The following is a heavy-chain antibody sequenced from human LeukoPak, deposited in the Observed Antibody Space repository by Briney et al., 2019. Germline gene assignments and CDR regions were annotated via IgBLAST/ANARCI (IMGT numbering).Heavy chain of an antibody. CDR1: GFTFSSYG. CDR3: AKVTVLLWFGEPNGPLDY. V-gene: IGHV3-23*01. CDR2: ISGSGGST. Sequence: PGGSLRLSCAASGFTFSSYGMSWVRQAPGKGLEWVSAISGSGGSTYYADSVKGRFTISRDNSKNTLYLQMNSLRAEDTAVYYCAKVTVLLWFGEPNGPLDYWGQGTLVTVSS. D-gene: IGHD3-10*01. J-gene: IGHJ4*02.